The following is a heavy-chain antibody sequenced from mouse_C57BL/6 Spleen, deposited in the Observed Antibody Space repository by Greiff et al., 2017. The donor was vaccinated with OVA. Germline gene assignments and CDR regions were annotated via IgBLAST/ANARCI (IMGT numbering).Heavy chain of an antibody. V-gene: IGHV1-82*01. CDR3: ARETALAY. Sequence: VQLQQSGPELVKPGASVKISCKASGYAFSSSWMNWVKQRPGTGLEWIGRIYPGDGDTNYNGKFKGKATLTADKSSSTAYMQLSSLTSEDSAVYFCARETALAYWGQGTLVTVSA. CDR1: GYAFSSSW. J-gene: IGHJ3*01. CDR2: IYPGDGDT. D-gene: IGHD3-2*01.